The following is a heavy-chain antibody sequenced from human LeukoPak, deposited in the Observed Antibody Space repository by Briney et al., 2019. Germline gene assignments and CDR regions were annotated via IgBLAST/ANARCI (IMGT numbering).Heavy chain of an antibody. CDR2: ISSSSSYI. V-gene: IGHV3-21*01. CDR3: AREDSEAFDI. CDR1: GFTFSSYS. D-gene: IGHD2-15*01. Sequence: GGSLRLSCAASGFTFSSYSMNWVRQAPGKGPEWVSSISSSSSYIYYADSVKGRFTISRDNAKNSLYLQMNSLRAEDTAVYYCAREDSEAFDIWGQGTMVTVSS. J-gene: IGHJ3*02.